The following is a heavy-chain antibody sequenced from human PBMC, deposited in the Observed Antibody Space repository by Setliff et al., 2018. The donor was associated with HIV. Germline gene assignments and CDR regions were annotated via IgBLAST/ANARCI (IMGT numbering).Heavy chain of an antibody. J-gene: IGHJ4*01. CDR1: GFTFSSYG. V-gene: IGHV3-33*01. CDR3: ARADQQDMTGMDY. Sequence: PGGSLRLSCAASGFTFSSYGMHWVRQAPGKGLEWVAVIWYDGSSKYYADSVKGRFTISRDNSKNTLYLQMNSLRAEDTAVYYCARADQQDMTGMDYWGHGTLVTVSS. CDR2: IWYDGSSK. D-gene: IGHD1-20*01.